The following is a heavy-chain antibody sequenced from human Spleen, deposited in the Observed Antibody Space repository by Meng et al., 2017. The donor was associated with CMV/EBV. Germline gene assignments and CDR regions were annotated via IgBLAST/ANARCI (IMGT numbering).Heavy chain of an antibody. V-gene: IGHV4-34*01. CDR1: GGSFGGYY. J-gene: IGHJ4*02. CDR3: ARAALWGFDY. CDR2: INNSGST. D-gene: IGHD7-27*01. Sequence: LSLACAVYGGSFGGYYWSWIRQAPGKGLEWIGEINNSGSTNYNPSLKIRVTISVDTSKNQFSLKLSSVTAADTAVYYCARAALWGFDYWGQGTLVTVSS.